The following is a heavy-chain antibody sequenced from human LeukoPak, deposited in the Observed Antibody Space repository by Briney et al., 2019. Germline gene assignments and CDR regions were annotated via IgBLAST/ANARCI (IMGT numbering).Heavy chain of an antibody. CDR2: TNHSGST. CDR1: GGSFSGYY. D-gene: IGHD1-26*01. Sequence: SETLSLTCAVYGGSFSGYYWSWIRQPPGKGLEWIGETNHSGSTNYNPSLKSRATISVDTSKNQFSLKLSSVTAADTAVYYCARDASGSYNYWGQGTLVTVSS. CDR3: ARDASGSYNY. V-gene: IGHV4-34*01. J-gene: IGHJ4*02.